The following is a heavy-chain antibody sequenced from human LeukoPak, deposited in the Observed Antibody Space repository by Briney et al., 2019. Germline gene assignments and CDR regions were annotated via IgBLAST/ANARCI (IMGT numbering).Heavy chain of an antibody. CDR2: IYYSGST. J-gene: IGHJ5*02. CDR1: GGSISSYY. D-gene: IGHD6-19*01. CDR3: ARRSSGWYERFDA. Sequence: SETLSLTCTASGGSISSYYWSWVRQPPGKGLEWIGYIYYSGSTNYNPSLKSRVTISVDTSKNQFSLKLSSVTAADTAVYFCARRSSGWYERFDAWGQGTLVTVAS. V-gene: IGHV4-59*08.